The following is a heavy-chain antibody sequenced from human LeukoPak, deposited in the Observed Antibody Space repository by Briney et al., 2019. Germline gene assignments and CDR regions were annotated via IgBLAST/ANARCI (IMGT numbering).Heavy chain of an antibody. Sequence: PGGSLRLSCAASGFTFSDYYMSWIRQAPGKGLEWVSYISSSSSYINYADSVKGRFTISRDNAKNSLYLQMNSLRAEDTAVYYCARSSGVRGVLYFDYWGQGTLVTVSS. V-gene: IGHV3-11*03. J-gene: IGHJ4*02. CDR2: ISSSSSYI. D-gene: IGHD3-10*01. CDR3: ARSSGVRGVLYFDY. CDR1: GFTFSDYY.